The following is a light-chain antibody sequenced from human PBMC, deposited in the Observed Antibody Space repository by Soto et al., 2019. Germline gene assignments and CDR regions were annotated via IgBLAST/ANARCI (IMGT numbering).Light chain of an antibody. CDR2: DTS. CDR3: QPYNNWPLT. V-gene: IGKV3-15*01. J-gene: IGKJ4*01. Sequence: EVVMRQSPATLYVSPGEGATLSCRASQGSGDTLAWYQHKPCQTPRLLIYDTSTRATGVPTRVSGSRSGADFTLTINSLQSEDLAGYYGQPYNNWPLTFGGGPKVEIK. CDR1: QGSGDT.